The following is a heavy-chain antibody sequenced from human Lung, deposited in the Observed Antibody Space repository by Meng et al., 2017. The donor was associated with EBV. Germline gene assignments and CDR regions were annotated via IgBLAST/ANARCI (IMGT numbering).Heavy chain of an antibody. V-gene: IGHV2-5*02. D-gene: IGHD2-2*01. CDR2: IYWDDDK. CDR3: ALFTRSWFDP. J-gene: IGHJ5*02. Sequence: QITLKESGPTLVKPTQTLTLTCTFSGFSLSTSEVGVGWIRQPPGKALEWLAVIYWDDDKRYSPSLKSRLTITKDTSKNQVVLTLTNMDPVDIATYYCALFTRSWFDPWGQGTLVTVSS. CDR1: GFSLSTSEVG.